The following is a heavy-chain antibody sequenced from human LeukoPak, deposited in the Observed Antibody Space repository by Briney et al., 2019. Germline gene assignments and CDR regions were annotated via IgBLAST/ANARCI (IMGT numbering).Heavy chain of an antibody. V-gene: IGHV4-59*01. D-gene: IGHD1-7*01. J-gene: IGHJ3*02. Sequence: PSETLSLTCTVSGGSISSYYWSWIRQPPGKGLEWIGYIYYSGSTNYNPSLKSRVTISVDTSKNQFSLKLGSVTAADTAVYYCARGNYHAFDIWGQGTMVTVSS. CDR1: GGSISSYY. CDR2: IYYSGST. CDR3: ARGNYHAFDI.